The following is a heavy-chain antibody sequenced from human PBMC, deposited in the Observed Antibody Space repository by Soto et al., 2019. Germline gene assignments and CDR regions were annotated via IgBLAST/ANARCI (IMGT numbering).Heavy chain of an antibody. CDR1: GFTFSSYA. D-gene: IGHD3-16*02. CDR3: VKDSYYDYVWGSYRYNYYYYYGMDV. Sequence: GGSLRLSCSASGFTFSSYAMHWVRQAPGKGLEYVSAISSNGGSTYYADSVKGRFTISRDNSKNTLYLQMSSLRAEDTAVYYCVKDSYYDYVWGSYRYNYYYYYGMDVWGQGTTVTVSS. J-gene: IGHJ6*02. V-gene: IGHV3-64D*08. CDR2: ISSNGGST.